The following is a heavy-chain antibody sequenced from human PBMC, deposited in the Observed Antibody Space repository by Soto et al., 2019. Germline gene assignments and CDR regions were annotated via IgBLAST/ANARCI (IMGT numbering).Heavy chain of an antibody. CDR1: GFTFSSYG. CDR3: AKDMGG. D-gene: IGHD3-16*01. J-gene: IGHJ4*02. CDR2: ISYDGSNK. V-gene: IGHV3-30*18. Sequence: QVQLVESGGGVVQPGRSLRLSCAASGFTFSSYGMHWVRQAPGKGLEWVAVISYDGSNKYYADSVKGRFTISRDNSKNTLCLQVNGLRAEDTAVYYCAKDMGGWGQGTLVTVSS.